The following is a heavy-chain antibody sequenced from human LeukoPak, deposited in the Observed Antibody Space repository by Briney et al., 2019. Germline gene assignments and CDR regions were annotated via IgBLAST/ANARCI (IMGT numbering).Heavy chain of an antibody. J-gene: IGHJ3*02. V-gene: IGHV1-46*01. Sequence: ASVKVSCKASGYTFTSYYMHWVRQAPGQGLEWMGIINPSGGSTSYAQKFQGRVTITADKSTSTAYMELSSLRSEDTAVYYCVSVYDSSGYYYGGAFDIWGQGTMVTVSS. D-gene: IGHD3-22*01. CDR3: VSVYDSSGYYYGGAFDI. CDR2: INPSGGST. CDR1: GYTFTSYY.